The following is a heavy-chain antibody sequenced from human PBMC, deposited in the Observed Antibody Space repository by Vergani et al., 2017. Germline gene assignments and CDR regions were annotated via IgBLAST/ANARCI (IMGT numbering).Heavy chain of an antibody. J-gene: IGHJ6*02. CDR2: IRYDGSNK. V-gene: IGHV3-30*02. CDR1: GFTFSSYG. D-gene: IGHD2-2*02. CDR3: ARDLQSYPPYYGMDV. Sequence: QVQLVESGGGVVQPGGSLRLSCAASGFTFSSYGMHWVRQAPGKGLEWVAFIRYDGSNKYYADSVKGRFTISRDNSKNTLYLQMNSLRAEDTAVYYCARDLQSYPPYYGMDVWGQGTTVTVSS.